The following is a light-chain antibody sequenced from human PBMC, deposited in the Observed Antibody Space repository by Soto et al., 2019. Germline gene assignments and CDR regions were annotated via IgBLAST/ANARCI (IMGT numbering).Light chain of an antibody. Sequence: EIVLTQSPGTLSLSPGERATLSCRASQSIGSNYLAWYQQKPGQAPRLLIYGPSSRATGIPDRFSGSGSGTDFTLTISRLEPEDFAVYYCQQYGTSPRTFGQGTKVEIK. CDR1: QSIGSNY. CDR3: QQYGTSPRT. V-gene: IGKV3-20*01. J-gene: IGKJ1*01. CDR2: GPS.